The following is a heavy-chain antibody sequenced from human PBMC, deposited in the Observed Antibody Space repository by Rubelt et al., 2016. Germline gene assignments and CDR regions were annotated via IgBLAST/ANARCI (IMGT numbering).Heavy chain of an antibody. CDR3: ARRIVNHFDY. CDR1: GGSISSSSYY. D-gene: IGHD1-26*01. Sequence: QLQLQESGPGLVKPSETLSLTCVVSGGSISSSSYYWGWIRQPPGKGLEWIASISYTGTTYYNPSLKGRVTISVDTSKSQFSLKLSSVTAADTAMYYCARRIVNHFDYWGQGTLVAVSA. CDR2: ISYTGTT. V-gene: IGHV4-39*01. J-gene: IGHJ4*02.